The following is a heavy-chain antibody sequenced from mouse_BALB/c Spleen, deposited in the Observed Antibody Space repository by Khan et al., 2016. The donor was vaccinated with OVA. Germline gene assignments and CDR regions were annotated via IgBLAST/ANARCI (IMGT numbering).Heavy chain of an antibody. CDR2: ISGNGIYT. V-gene: IGHV5-9*02. CDR1: GFAFSSYD. J-gene: IGHJ3*01. CDR3: ARPSYYGRRLFTY. Sequence: EVQLVESGGGLVKPGGSLKLSCAPSGFAFSSYDLSWVRQTPEKRLEWVANISGNGIYTYYPDSVKGRFTISRDNARNTLFLQMSILTAEDTALYYCARPSYYGRRLFTYWGQGTLVTVSS. D-gene: IGHD2-10*01.